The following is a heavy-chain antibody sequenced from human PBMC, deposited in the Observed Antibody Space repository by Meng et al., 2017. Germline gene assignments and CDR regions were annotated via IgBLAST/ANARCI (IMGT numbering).Heavy chain of an antibody. D-gene: IGHD3-16*01. J-gene: IGHJ4*02. V-gene: IGHV2-5*02. CDR3: AHSDLSFDY. Sequence: IPLKQLGPTLVKPTRTLTLTCPFSGFSRSTSGVGVGWFRQPPGKALGWLALIYWDDDKRYSPSLKSRLTITQDTSKNQVVLTMTNMDPVDTATYYCAHSDLSFDYWGQGTLVTVSS. CDR2: IYWDDDK. CDR1: GFSRSTSGVG.